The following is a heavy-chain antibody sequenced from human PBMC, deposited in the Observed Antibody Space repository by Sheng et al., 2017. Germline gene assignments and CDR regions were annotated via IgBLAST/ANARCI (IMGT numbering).Heavy chain of an antibody. D-gene: IGHD2-15*01. J-gene: IGHJ4*02. CDR2: IIPIFGTA. Sequence: QVQLVQSGAEVKKPGSSVKVSCKASGGTFSSYAISWVRQAPGQGLEWMGGIIPIFGTANYAQKFQGRVTITTDESTSTAYMELSSLRSEDTAVYYCARDRGYCSGGSCSPGTFDYWGQGTLVTVSS. CDR1: GGTFSSYA. V-gene: IGHV1-69*05. CDR3: ARDRGYCSGGSCSPGTFDY.